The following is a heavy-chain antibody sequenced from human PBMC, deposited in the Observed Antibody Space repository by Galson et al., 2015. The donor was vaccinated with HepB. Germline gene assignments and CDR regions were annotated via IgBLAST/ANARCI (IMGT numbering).Heavy chain of an antibody. CDR1: GFTFSSYA. V-gene: IGHV3-23*01. CDR3: AKVYGSGIPSGLLGY. Sequence: SLRLSCAASGFTFSSYAMSWVRQAPGKGLERVSAISGSGGSTYYADSVKGRFTISRDNSKNTLYLQMNSLRAEDTAVYYCAKVYGSGIPSGLLGYWGQGTLVTVSS. J-gene: IGHJ4*02. D-gene: IGHD3-10*01. CDR2: ISGSGGST.